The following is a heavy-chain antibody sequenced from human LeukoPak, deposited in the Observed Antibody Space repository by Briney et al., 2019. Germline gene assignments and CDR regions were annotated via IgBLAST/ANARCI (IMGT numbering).Heavy chain of an antibody. J-gene: IGHJ4*02. CDR2: INSDGSST. Sequence: PGGSLRLSCAASGFTFNVYWMHWVRQAPGKGLVWVSHINSDGSSTTYADSVKGRFTISRDNAKNTVYLQMNSLRAEDTAAYYCARDLRYSSDYWGQGTLVTVSS. CDR3: ARDLRYSSDY. D-gene: IGHD5-18*01. V-gene: IGHV3-74*01. CDR1: GFTFNVYW.